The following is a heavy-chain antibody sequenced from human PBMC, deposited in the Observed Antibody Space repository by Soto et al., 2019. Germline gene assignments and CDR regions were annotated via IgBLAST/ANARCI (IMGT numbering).Heavy chain of an antibody. CDR2: IYYSGST. V-gene: IGHV4-39*01. Sequence: SETLSLTCTVSGGSISSSSYYWGWIRQPPGKGLEWIGSIYYSGSTYYNPSLKSRVTISVDTSKNQFSLKLSSVTAADTAVYYCARRTYCSSTSCYYYYGMDVWGQGTTVTVSS. D-gene: IGHD2-2*01. J-gene: IGHJ6*02. CDR3: ARRTYCSSTSCYYYYGMDV. CDR1: GGSISSSSYY.